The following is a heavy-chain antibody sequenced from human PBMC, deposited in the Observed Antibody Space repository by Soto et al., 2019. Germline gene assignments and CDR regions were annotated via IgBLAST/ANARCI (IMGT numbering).Heavy chain of an antibody. D-gene: IGHD4-4*01. V-gene: IGHV1-69*13. CDR3: ARDPSTVNKLIGVWFDP. CDR1: GDTFGRFT. Sequence: SVKVSCKASGDTFGRFTINWVRQAPGQGLEWMGGIKPISDTTTYAQRFQGRVTFTADASTSTVYMELSSLRSEDTAMYYCARDPSTVNKLIGVWFDPWGQGTLVTVSS. CDR2: IKPISDTT. J-gene: IGHJ5*02.